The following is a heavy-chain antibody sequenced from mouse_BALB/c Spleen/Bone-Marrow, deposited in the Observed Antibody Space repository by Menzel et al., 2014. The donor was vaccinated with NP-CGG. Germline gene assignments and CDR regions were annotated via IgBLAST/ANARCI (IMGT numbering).Heavy chain of an antibody. Sequence: MLVESGGGLVQPGGSLRLSCATSGFTFXDYYMNWVRQPPGKALEWLGFIRNKANGYTTEYSASVKSRFTISRDNSQNILYLQMNTLRVDDSATYYCARDKGRVFFDYWGQGTTLTVSS. CDR3: ARDKGRVFFDY. CDR1: GFTFXDYY. CDR2: IRNKANGYTT. J-gene: IGHJ2*01. V-gene: IGHV7-3*02.